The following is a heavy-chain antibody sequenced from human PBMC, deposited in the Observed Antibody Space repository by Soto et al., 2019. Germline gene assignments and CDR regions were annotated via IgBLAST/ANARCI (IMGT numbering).Heavy chain of an antibody. CDR2: INPATGAA. J-gene: IGHJ3*02. CDR3: ASGGGVGVAGSAAFDM. V-gene: IGHV1-2*02. CDR1: GYPVTAYY. D-gene: IGHD3-3*01. Sequence: QLHLVQSGAVVKKPGASVTVSCSASGYPVTAYYMHWVRQAPGRGLEWMGGINPATGAAKYTQTLEGRVTMTRDTSTSTVFMALVGLTSEATAVFFCASGGGVGVAGSAAFDMWGQGTLVTVSS.